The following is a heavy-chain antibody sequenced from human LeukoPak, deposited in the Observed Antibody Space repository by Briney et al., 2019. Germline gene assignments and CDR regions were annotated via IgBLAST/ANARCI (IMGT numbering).Heavy chain of an antibody. J-gene: IGHJ5*02. V-gene: IGHV4-34*01. CDR3: ATSSQLGSYNWFDP. Sequence: PSETLSLTCSVHGASFIYYYWSSIRQPPGKGLEWIGEIDHSGNINCNPSLKSRVTISLDTSKNQFSLDLTSVTDADTAVYYCATSSQLGSYNWFDPWGQGTLVTVSA. CDR2: IDHSGNI. D-gene: IGHD6-6*01. CDR1: GASFIYYY.